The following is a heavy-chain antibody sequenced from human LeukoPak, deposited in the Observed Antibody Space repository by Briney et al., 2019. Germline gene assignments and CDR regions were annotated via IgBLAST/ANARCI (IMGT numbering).Heavy chain of an antibody. CDR1: GYTFTSYA. CDR2: IIPIFGTA. D-gene: IGHD5-18*01. J-gene: IGHJ6*03. Sequence: GASVKVSCKASGYTFTSYAMNWVRHAPGQGLEWMGGIIPIFGTANYAQKFQGRVTITADKSTSTAYMELSSLRSEDTAVYYCARVAVATAMVPDYYYMDVWGKGTTVTVSS. CDR3: ARVAVATAMVPDYYYMDV. V-gene: IGHV1-69*06.